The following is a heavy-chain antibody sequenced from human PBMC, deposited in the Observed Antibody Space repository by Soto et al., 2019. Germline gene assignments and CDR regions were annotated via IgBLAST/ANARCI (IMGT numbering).Heavy chain of an antibody. Sequence: QVQLQESGPGLVKPSQTLSLTCTVSGGSVSSDAYSWAWIRQHPGKGWEWIGAIYSRRTTHYNPSLRIRSPISVDPYLTEFCLSPRSVTAADTAVYYGGSLNAYCASTGCHGSYGMDVWGQGTTVTVSS. CDR1: GGSVSSDAYS. D-gene: IGHD2-21*01. CDR2: IYSRRTT. V-gene: IGHV4-39*01. J-gene: IGHJ6*02. CDR3: GSLNAYCASTGCHGSYGMDV.